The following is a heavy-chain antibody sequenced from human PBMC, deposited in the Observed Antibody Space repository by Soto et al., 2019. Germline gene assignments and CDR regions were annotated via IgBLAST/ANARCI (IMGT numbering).Heavy chain of an antibody. Sequence: GVSLRLSCAASGFTVSSKYMNWVRQAPGKGLEWVSIIWSAGLTYYADSVRGRFTISRDISKSTLYLQMNSLRAEDTAVYYCARDRRPPRSADAFDIWGQGTMVTV. V-gene: IGHV3-53*01. J-gene: IGHJ3*02. CDR3: ARDRRPPRSADAFDI. CDR2: IWSAGLT. CDR1: GFTVSSKY.